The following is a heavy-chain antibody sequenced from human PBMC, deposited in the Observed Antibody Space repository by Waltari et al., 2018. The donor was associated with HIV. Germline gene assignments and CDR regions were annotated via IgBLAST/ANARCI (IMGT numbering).Heavy chain of an antibody. Sequence: QVQLVQSGSELKKPGASVKVSCRASGYTFTTYAINWVRQAPGQGLEWMGWVNAKTGNPTDAQDFTGRFVFSLDTSVSTAYLQINSLKAEDTAVYYCARGPGRSVDYWGQGTLVTVSS. D-gene: IGHD3-10*01. CDR1: GYTFTTYA. J-gene: IGHJ4*02. V-gene: IGHV7-4-1*02. CDR2: VNAKTGNP. CDR3: ARGPGRSVDY.